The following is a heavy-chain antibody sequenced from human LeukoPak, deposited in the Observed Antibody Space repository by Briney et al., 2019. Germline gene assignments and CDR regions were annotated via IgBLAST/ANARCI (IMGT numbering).Heavy chain of an antibody. CDR3: ARAPQWLVFDY. V-gene: IGHV4-59*01. CDR1: GGSLSPYY. J-gene: IGHJ4*02. Sequence: SETLSLTCTVSGGSLSPYYWSWIRQPPGKGLEWIGYIYYTGSTNYNPSLKSRVTVSVDTSKNQFSLRLSSVTAADTAVYYCARAPQWLVFDYWGQGTLVTVSS. D-gene: IGHD6-19*01. CDR2: IYYTGST.